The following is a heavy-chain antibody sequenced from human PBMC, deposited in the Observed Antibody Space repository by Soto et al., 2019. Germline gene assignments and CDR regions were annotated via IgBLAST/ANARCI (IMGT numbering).Heavy chain of an antibody. CDR2: ISAGVGSVT. J-gene: IGHJ6*02. CDR1: GVTFSNYG. CDR3: AKAVEMSTIQYGLDF. D-gene: IGHD1-1*01. Sequence: HPGGSLRLSCAASGVTFSNYGMSWVRKAPGKGLEWVSIISAGVGSVTFYVDSVKGRFTISRDNSKNTLYMQMNSLRAEDTAVYYCAKAVEMSTIQYGLDFWGQGTTVTVSS. V-gene: IGHV3-23*01.